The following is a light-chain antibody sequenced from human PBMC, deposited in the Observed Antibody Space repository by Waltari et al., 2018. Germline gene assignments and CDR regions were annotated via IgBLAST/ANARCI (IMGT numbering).Light chain of an antibody. CDR1: SSYVGGYNY. J-gene: IGLJ3*02. CDR3: SSYTSISTWV. V-gene: IGLV2-14*03. Sequence: QSALTQPASVSESPGQSITISCTGTSSYVGGYNYISWYQHHPGKAPELMIYDVSHRPSGVSDRFSGSKSGNTASLTISGLQAEDEADYFCSSYTSISTWVFGGGTKLTVL. CDR2: DVS.